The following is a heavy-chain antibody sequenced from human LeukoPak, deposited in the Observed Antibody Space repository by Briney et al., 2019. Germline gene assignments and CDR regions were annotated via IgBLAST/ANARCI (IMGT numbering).Heavy chain of an antibody. V-gene: IGHV3-30*18. Sequence: PGRSLRLSCAASGFTFSSYGMHWVRQAPGKGLEWVAVISYDGSNKYYADSVKGRFTISRDNSKNTLYLQMNSLRAEDTAVYYCAKDQGRSQHWGQGTLVTVSS. J-gene: IGHJ4*02. CDR2: ISYDGSNK. CDR3: AKDQGRSQH. CDR1: GFTFSSYG.